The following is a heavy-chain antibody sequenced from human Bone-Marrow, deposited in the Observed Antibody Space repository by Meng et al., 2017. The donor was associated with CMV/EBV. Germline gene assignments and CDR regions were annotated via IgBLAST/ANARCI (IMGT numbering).Heavy chain of an antibody. Sequence: WETLSLTCTVSGGSIKNYYWTWIRQPPGKGLEWIGYVYFSGTTNYNPSLKSRVTISADTSKNKFSLKLSSVTAADTAVYYCAKGYSNYRSWGKGTLVTVSS. J-gene: IGHJ5*02. D-gene: IGHD4-11*01. CDR3: AKGYSNYRS. CDR1: GGSIKNYY. CDR2: VYFSGTT. V-gene: IGHV4-59*01.